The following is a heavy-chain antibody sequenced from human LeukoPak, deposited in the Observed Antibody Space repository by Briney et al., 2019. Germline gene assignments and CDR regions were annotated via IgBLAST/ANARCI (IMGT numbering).Heavy chain of an antibody. J-gene: IGHJ3*01. Sequence: GGSLRLSCAISGFTSTTAWMTWVRQAPGKGPEWVADTRQDGSDKYYEDSVKGRFIISRDNAKKSVSLHMNNLRVEDTAVYYCVVYKYILSWSAFDFWGRGTMVTVSS. D-gene: IGHD6-13*01. CDR3: VVYKYILSWSAFDF. CDR2: TRQDGSDK. CDR1: GFTSTTAW. V-gene: IGHV3-7*01.